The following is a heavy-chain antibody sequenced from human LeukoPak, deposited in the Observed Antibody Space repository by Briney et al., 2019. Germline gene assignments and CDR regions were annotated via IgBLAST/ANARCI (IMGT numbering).Heavy chain of an antibody. CDR2: IIPIFGTA. CDR1: GGTFNSYA. V-gene: IGHV1-69*13. J-gene: IGHJ4*02. Sequence: ASVKVSCKASGGTFNSYAISWVRQAPGQGLEWMGGIIPIFGTANYAQKFQGRVTITADESTSTAYMELSSLRSEDTAVYYCARDNGYYGSGSYSFDYWGQGTLVTVSS. D-gene: IGHD3-10*01. CDR3: ARDNGYYGSGSYSFDY.